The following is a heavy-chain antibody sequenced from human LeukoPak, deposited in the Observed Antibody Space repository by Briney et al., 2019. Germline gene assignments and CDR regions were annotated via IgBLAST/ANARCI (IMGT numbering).Heavy chain of an antibody. CDR2: ISYDGSNK. V-gene: IGHV3-30*18. CDR3: AKDRTWLGEIGLGDDAFDI. J-gene: IGHJ3*02. Sequence: GRSLRLSCAASGFTFSSYGMHWVRQAPGKGLEWVAVISYDGSNKYYADSVKGRFTISRDNSKNTLYLQMNSLRAEDTAVYYCAKDRTWLGEIGLGDDAFDIWGQGTMVTVSS. D-gene: IGHD3-10*01. CDR1: GFTFSSYG.